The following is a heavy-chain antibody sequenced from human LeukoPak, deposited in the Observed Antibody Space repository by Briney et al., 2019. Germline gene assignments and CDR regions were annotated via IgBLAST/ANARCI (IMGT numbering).Heavy chain of an antibody. CDR2: IYAGDSDI. CDR3: AREPDTSGYSFDY. Sequence: GESLKISCKGSGYSFTSYWIGWVRQMPGKGLEWMGIIYAGDSDIRYSPSFEGHVTISADKSISTAYLQWSSLKASDTAMYYCAREPDTSGYSFDYWGQGTLVTVSS. J-gene: IGHJ4*02. V-gene: IGHV5-51*01. D-gene: IGHD3-22*01. CDR1: GYSFTSYW.